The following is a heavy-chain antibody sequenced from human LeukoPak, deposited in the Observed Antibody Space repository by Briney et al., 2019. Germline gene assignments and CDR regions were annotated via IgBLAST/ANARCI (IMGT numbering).Heavy chain of an antibody. CDR2: IYPSGGT. D-gene: IGHD2-15*01. J-gene: IGHJ4*02. V-gene: IGHV4-4*07. Sequence: SETLSLTCSVSGGSISSYYWSWIRQPAGKGLEWIGRIYPSGGTNYNPSLKSRVTMSVDTSKNQFSLKLSSVTAADTAVYYCARTSPRAATFDSWGQGTLVTVSS. CDR1: GGSISSYY. CDR3: ARTSPRAATFDS.